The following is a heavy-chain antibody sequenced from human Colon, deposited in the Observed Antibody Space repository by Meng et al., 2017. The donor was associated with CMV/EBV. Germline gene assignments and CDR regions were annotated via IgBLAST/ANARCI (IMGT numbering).Heavy chain of an antibody. CDR3: AREGVGRWFDP. J-gene: IGHJ5*02. CDR2: ISPYRGDT. V-gene: IGHV1-18*01. CDR1: GYSFRNYA. Sequence: ASVKVSCKASGYSFRNYAISWVRLAPGQGLEWMGWISPYRGDTNYAQKLQGRVIMSTDTPTSTAYMELRSLRPDDTAVYYCAREGVGRWFDPWGQGTLVTVSS.